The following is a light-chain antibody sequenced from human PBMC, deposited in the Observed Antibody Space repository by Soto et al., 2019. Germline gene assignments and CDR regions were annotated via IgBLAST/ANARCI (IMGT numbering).Light chain of an antibody. Sequence: QTVVSQEPSFSVSPGETVTLTCGLTSASVLTSYYPSWYQQTPGQAPRTLIYSTNIRSSGVPDRFSGSILGNKAALTITGAKADDESDYYCALYVGSGTVVFGGGTKVTVL. CDR3: ALYVGSGTVV. V-gene: IGLV8-61*01. CDR1: SASVLTSYY. J-gene: IGLJ2*01. CDR2: STN.